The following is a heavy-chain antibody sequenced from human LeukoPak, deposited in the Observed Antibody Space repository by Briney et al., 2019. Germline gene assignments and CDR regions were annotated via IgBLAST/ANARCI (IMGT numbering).Heavy chain of an antibody. J-gene: IGHJ4*02. Sequence: LSLTCTVSGGSISSYYWSWIRQPPGKGLEWVSGISWNSGSIGYADSVKGRFTISRDNAKNSLYLQMNSLRAEDTALYYCAKGPYSSSWFDYWGQGTLVTVSS. CDR2: ISWNSGSI. V-gene: IGHV3-9*01. D-gene: IGHD6-13*01. CDR1: GGSISSYY. CDR3: AKGPYSSSWFDY.